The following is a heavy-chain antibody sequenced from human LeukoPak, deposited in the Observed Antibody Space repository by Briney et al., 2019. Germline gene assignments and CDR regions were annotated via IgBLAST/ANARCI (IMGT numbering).Heavy chain of an antibody. V-gene: IGHV4-34*09. D-gene: IGHD3-22*01. Sequence: SETLSLTCAAYGGSFSGYYWSWIRQPPGKGLEWIGEINHSGSTNYNPSLKSRVTISVDTSKNQFSLKLSSVTAADTAVYYCARALDYYDSSGYESWGQGTLVTVSS. CDR3: ARALDYYDSSGYES. CDR2: INHSGST. CDR1: GGSFSGYY. J-gene: IGHJ4*02.